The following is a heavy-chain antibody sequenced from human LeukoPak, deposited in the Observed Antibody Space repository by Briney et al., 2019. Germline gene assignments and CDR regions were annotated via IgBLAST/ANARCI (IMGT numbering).Heavy chain of an antibody. V-gene: IGHV4-59*01. Sequence: PSETLSLTRTVSGGSISSYYWSWIRQPPGKGLEWIGYIYYSGSTNYNPSLKSRVTISVDTSKNQFSLKLSSVTAADTAVYYCASSDYYGSGCYYMFDYWGQGTLVTVSS. CDR3: ASSDYYGSGCYYMFDY. CDR1: GGSISSYY. D-gene: IGHD3-10*01. J-gene: IGHJ4*02. CDR2: IYYSGST.